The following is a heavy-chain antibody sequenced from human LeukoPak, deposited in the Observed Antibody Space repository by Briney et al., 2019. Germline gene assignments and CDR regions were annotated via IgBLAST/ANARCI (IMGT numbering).Heavy chain of an antibody. J-gene: IGHJ4*02. CDR1: GFTFSSYA. V-gene: IGHV3-30*01. CDR2: ISYDGSNK. CDR3: ARENYYDSSGEIDY. D-gene: IGHD3-22*01. Sequence: GGSLRLSCAASGFTFSSYAMHWVRQAPGKGLEWVAVISYDGSNKYYADSVKGRFTISRDNSKNTLYLQMNSLRAEDTAVYYCARENYYDSSGEIDYWGQGTLVTVSS.